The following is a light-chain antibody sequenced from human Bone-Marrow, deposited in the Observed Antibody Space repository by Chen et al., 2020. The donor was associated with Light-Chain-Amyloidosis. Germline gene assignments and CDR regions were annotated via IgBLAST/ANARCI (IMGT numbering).Light chain of an antibody. CDR1: QSISIW. V-gene: IGKV1-5*03. J-gene: IGKJ2*02. Sequence: DIQMSQSPSTLSASVGDRVTITCRASQSISIWLAWYQQKPGKAPKLLIYKASSLESGVPSRFSGSGSGTEFTLTISSLQPDDSATYYCQQYNGYPCAFGQGTKLDIK. CDR3: QQYNGYPCA. CDR2: KAS.